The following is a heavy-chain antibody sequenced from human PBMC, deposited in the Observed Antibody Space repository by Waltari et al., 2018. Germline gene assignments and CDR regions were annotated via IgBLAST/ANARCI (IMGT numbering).Heavy chain of an antibody. CDR1: GFTFSSYS. D-gene: IGHD6-6*01. CDR2: ISSSSSYI. Sequence: EVQLVESGGGLVKPGGSLRLSCAASGFTFSSYSMNWVRQAPGKGLEWVSSISSSSSYIYYADSVKGRFTISRDNAKNSLYLQMNSLRAEDTAVYYCARDRPPGGCGYYYYYYMDVWGKGTTVTISS. J-gene: IGHJ6*03. V-gene: IGHV3-21*01. CDR3: ARDRPPGGCGYYYYYYMDV.